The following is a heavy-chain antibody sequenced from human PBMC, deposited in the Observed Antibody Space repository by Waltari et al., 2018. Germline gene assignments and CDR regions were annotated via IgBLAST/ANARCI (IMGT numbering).Heavy chain of an antibody. V-gene: IGHV3-33*01. J-gene: IGHJ5*02. CDR2: IWYDGSNK. CDR3: AREGSSSSGNWFDP. D-gene: IGHD6-6*01. CDR1: GFTFSSYG. Sequence: QVQLVESGGGVVQPGRSLRPSRASSGFTFSSYGMSWVRQAPAKGLGWVAVIWYDGSNKYYADSVKGGFTSSRDNSKNTLYLQMNSLRAEDTAVYYCAREGSSSSGNWFDPWGQGTLVTVSS.